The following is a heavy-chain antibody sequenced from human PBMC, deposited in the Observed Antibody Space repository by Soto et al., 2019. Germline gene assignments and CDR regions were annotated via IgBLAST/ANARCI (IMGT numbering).Heavy chain of an antibody. J-gene: IGHJ6*03. CDR3: TSCSGGSCSATQYYYYYMDV. V-gene: IGHV3-49*03. CDR2: IRSKAYGGTT. D-gene: IGHD2-15*01. CDR1: GFTFGDYA. Sequence: GGSLRLSCTASGFTFGDYAMSWFRQAPGKGLEWVGFIRSKAYGGTTEYAASVKGRFTISRDDSKSIAYLQMNSLKTEDTAVYYCTSCSGGSCSATQYYYYYMDVWGKGTTVTVSS.